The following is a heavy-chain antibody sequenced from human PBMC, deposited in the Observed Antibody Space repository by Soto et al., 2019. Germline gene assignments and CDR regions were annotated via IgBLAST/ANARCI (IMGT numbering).Heavy chain of an antibody. V-gene: IGHV4-59*08. CDR3: AGGFWSGYYMGPYYYYYMDV. J-gene: IGHJ6*03. D-gene: IGHD3-3*01. CDR1: GGSISSYY. CDR2: IYYSGST. Sequence: SETLSLTCTVSGGSISSYYWSWIRQPPGNGLEWIGYIYYSGSTNYNPSLKSRVTISVDTSKNQFSLKLSSVTAADTAVYYCAGGFWSGYYMGPYYYYYMDVWGKGTTVTVSS.